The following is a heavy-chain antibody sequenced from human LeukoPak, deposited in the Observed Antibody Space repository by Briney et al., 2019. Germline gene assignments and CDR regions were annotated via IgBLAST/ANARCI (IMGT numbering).Heavy chain of an antibody. D-gene: IGHD3-10*02. Sequence: GRSLRLSCAASGFTFEDYATHWVRQAPGKGLEWVSDISWNGGSIGYADSVKGRFTISRDNAKNSLYLQMNSLRAEDTALYYCAKVRNMFGESPLDYWGQGTLVTVSS. CDR1: GFTFEDYA. J-gene: IGHJ4*02. CDR3: AKVRNMFGESPLDY. CDR2: ISWNGGSI. V-gene: IGHV3-9*01.